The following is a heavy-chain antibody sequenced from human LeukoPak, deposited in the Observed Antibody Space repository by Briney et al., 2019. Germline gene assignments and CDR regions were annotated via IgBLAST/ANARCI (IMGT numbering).Heavy chain of an antibody. Sequence: SETLSLTCTVSGGSISGWYWSWIRQPPGKGLGWIGNIYGSGYTNYNPSLKSRVTMSIDTSKNHFSLKLTSVTAADTATYYCARETSLAGFASGLGFNYWGQGILVSVSS. V-gene: IGHV4-59*01. CDR1: GGSISGWY. D-gene: IGHD6-19*01. CDR3: ARETSLAGFASGLGFNY. J-gene: IGHJ4*01. CDR2: IYGSGYT.